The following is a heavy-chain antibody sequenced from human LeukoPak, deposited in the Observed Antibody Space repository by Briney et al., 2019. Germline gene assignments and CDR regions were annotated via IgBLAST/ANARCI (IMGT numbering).Heavy chain of an antibody. CDR2: SSPNNGNR. D-gene: IGHD2-8*01. V-gene: IGHV1-18*01. CDR1: GYTFTTYG. CDR3: ARGYYCTHGVCYGGDFDN. J-gene: IGHJ4*02. Sequence: ASVKVSCKTSGYTFTTYGISWVRQAPGQGLEWMGWSSPNNGNRNYAQKFQGRVTMTTDTSTATAYMELRSLRPDDTAVYYCARGYYCTHGVCYGGDFDNWGQGTLVTVSS.